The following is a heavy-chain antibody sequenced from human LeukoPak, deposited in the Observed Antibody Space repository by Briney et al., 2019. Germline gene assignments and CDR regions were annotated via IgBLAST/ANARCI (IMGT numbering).Heavy chain of an antibody. J-gene: IGHJ3*02. CDR1: GGSISSYY. CDR2: IYTSGST. V-gene: IGHV4-4*07. D-gene: IGHD6-19*01. CDR3: ARGYGSGWYESYAFDI. Sequence: SETLSLTCTVPGGSISSYYWSWIRRPAGKGLEWIGRIYTSGSTNYNPSLKSRVTISVDTSKNQFSLKLSSVTAADTAVYYCARGYGSGWYESYAFDIWGQGTMVTVSS.